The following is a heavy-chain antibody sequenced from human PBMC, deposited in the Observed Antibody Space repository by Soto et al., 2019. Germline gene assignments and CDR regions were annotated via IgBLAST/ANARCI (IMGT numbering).Heavy chain of an antibody. CDR1: GYTFSKYG. CDR2: ISTCNGNT. D-gene: IGHD2-21*02. J-gene: IGHJ4*02. Sequence: QVQLVQSGAEVKKPGASVKVSCKTSGYTFSKYGITWIRQAPGQGLEYMGWISTCNGNTDYAQKLQGRVTMTTDTSTNTAYMELRSLRSDDTAVFYCATDGVVTASPFDYWGQGTLVTVSS. V-gene: IGHV1-18*01. CDR3: ATDGVVTASPFDY.